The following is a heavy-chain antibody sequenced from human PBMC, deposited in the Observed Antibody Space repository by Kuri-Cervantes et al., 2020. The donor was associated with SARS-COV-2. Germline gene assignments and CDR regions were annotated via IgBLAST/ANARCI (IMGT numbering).Heavy chain of an antibody. CDR1: GFTFSSYG. V-gene: IGHV3-74*01. CDR2: INSDGSST. Sequence: GESLKISCAASGFTFSSYGMHWVRQAPGKGLVWVSRINSDGSSTSYADSVKGRFTISRDNAKNTLYLQMNSLRAEDTAVYYCAREHLSVFYVFDYWGQGTLVTVSS. D-gene: IGHD5/OR15-5a*01. J-gene: IGHJ4*02. CDR3: AREHLSVFYVFDY.